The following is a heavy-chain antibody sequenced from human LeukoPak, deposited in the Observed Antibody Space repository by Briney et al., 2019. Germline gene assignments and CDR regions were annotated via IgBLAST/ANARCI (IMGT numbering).Heavy chain of an antibody. CDR2: IIPILGTA. Sequence: SVKVSCKASGGTFSSYAISWVRQAPGQGLEWMGRIIPILGTANYAQKFQGRVTITTDESTSTAYMELSSLRSEDTAVYYCARANSSGYYYFDAFDIWGQGTMVTVSS. D-gene: IGHD3-22*01. CDR1: GGTFSSYA. V-gene: IGHV1-69*11. J-gene: IGHJ3*02. CDR3: ARANSSGYYYFDAFDI.